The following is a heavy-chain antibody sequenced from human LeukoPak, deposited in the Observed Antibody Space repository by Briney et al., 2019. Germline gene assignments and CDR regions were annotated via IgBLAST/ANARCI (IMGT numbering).Heavy chain of an antibody. D-gene: IGHD3-3*01. Sequence: ASVKVSCKASGYTFTSYDINWVRQATGQGLEWMGWMNPNSGNTGYAQKFQGRVTMTRNTSIRTAYMELSSLRSEDTAVYYCARTPLTIFGVVDDYWGQGTLVTVSS. CDR2: MNPNSGNT. CDR3: ARTPLTIFGVVDDY. CDR1: GYTFTSYD. J-gene: IGHJ4*02. V-gene: IGHV1-8*01.